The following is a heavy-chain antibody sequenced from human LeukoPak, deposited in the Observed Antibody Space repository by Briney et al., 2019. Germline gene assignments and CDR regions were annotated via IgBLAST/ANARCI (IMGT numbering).Heavy chain of an antibody. Sequence: SETLSLTCTVSGGSISSYYWSWIRQLPGKGLEWIGYIYYSGSTNYNPSLKSRVTISVDTSKNQFSLKLSSVTAADTAVYYCARDVGGIQLLWGQGTLVTVSS. CDR2: IYYSGST. D-gene: IGHD5-18*01. J-gene: IGHJ4*02. CDR3: ARDVGGIQLL. CDR1: GGSISSYY. V-gene: IGHV4-59*01.